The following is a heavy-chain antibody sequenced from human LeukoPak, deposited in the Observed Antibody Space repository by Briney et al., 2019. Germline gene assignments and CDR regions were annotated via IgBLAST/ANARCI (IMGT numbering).Heavy chain of an antibody. CDR2: INPNSGGT. CDR1: GYTFTGYY. V-gene: IGHV1-2*02. Sequence: ASVKVSCKASGYTFTGYYMHWVRQAPGQGLEWMGWINPNSGGTNYAQKFQGRVTMTTDMSITTAYMELTRLRSDDTAVYYCARVPATSGDIDYDFWSGHYFFDHWGQGTLVTVSS. CDR3: ARVPATSGDIDYDFWSGHYFFDH. D-gene: IGHD3-3*01. J-gene: IGHJ4*02.